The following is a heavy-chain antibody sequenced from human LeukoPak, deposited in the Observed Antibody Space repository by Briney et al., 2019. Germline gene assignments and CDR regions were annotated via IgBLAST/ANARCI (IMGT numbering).Heavy chain of an antibody. Sequence: PGGSLRLSCSGSGFRFGDYSVSWVRQAPGKRLEWVGFIRRMIHGGTTDYAASVKGRFTISRDDAKSVADLQMNSRKTEDTAVYYCTREGFDYETLCDYWAQGTLVSVSS. CDR1: GFRFGDYS. CDR3: TREGFDYETLCDY. J-gene: IGHJ4*02. CDR2: IRRMIHGGTT. D-gene: IGHD4-17*01. V-gene: IGHV3-49*04.